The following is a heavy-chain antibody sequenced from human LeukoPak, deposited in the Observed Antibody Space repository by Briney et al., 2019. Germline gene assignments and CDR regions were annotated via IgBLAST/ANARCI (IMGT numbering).Heavy chain of an antibody. D-gene: IGHD2-2*01. V-gene: IGHV1-69*05. J-gene: IGHJ4*02. CDR2: IIPIFGTA. Sequence: SVKVSCKASGGTFISYAISWVRQAPGQGLEWMGGIIPIFGTANYAQKFQGRVTITTDESTSTAYMELSSLRSEDTAVYYCARGYCSSTSCSYFDYWGQGTLVTVSS. CDR3: ARGYCSSTSCSYFDY. CDR1: GGTFISYA.